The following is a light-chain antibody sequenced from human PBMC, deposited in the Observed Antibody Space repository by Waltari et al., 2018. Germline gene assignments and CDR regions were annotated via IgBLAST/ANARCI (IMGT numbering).Light chain of an antibody. CDR3: QSYDSSLSGSYV. Sequence: QSVLTQPPSVSGAPGQRVTISCTGSSSNIGAGYDVHWYQQLPGTAPKVLIYDNNNRPSGVPDRFSASRSGTSASLAITGLQAEDEADYYCQSYDSSLSGSYVFGTGTKVTVL. J-gene: IGLJ1*01. CDR2: DNN. CDR1: SSNIGAGYD. V-gene: IGLV1-40*01.